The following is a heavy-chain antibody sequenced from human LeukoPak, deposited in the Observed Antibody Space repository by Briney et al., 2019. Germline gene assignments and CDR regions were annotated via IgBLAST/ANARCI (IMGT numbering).Heavy chain of an antibody. D-gene: IGHD3-3*01. CDR1: GDSVSSSRYY. J-gene: IGHJ4*02. CDR3: ARQHYDFWSGYYDY. CDR2: IYYSGTT. Sequence: SETLSLTCIVSGDSVSSSRYYWGWIRQPPGRGLEWIGSIYYSGTTFYNPSLKSRVTISVDTSKNQFSMKLTSVTAADTAVYFCARQHYDFWSGYYDYWGQGTLVTVSS. V-gene: IGHV4-39*01.